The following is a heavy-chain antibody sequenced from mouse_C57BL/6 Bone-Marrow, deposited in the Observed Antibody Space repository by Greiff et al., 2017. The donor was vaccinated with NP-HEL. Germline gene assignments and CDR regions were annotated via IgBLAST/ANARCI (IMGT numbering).Heavy chain of an antibody. CDR1: GYTFTSYW. J-gene: IGHJ4*01. CDR2: IHPNSGST. D-gene: IGHD2-5*01. CDR3: ASYSNYRNYAMDY. Sequence: VQLVESGAELVKPGASVKLSCKASGYTFTSYWMHWVKQRPGQGLEWIGMIHPNSGSTNYNEKFKSKATLTVDKSSSTAYMQLSSLTSEDSAVYYCASYSNYRNYAMDYWGQGTSVTVSS. V-gene: IGHV1-64*01.